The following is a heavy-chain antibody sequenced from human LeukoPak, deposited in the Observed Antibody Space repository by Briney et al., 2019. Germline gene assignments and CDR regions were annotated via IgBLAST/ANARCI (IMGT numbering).Heavy chain of an antibody. V-gene: IGHV7-4-1*01. CDR1: GYTFASYA. CDR2: INTNTGNP. CDR3: ARFGDRDAFDI. J-gene: IGHJ3*02. D-gene: IGHD3-16*01. Sequence: ASVKVSCKASGYTFASYAMNWVRQAPGQGLEWMGWINTNTGNPTYAQGFTGRFVFSLDTSVSTAYLQICSLKAEDTAVYYCARFGDRDAFDIWGQGTMVTVSS.